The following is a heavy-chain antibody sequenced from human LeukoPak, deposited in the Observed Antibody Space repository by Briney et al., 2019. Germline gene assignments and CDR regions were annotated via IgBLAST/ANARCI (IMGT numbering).Heavy chain of an antibody. J-gene: IGHJ4*02. Sequence: GGSLRLSCAASGFTFSSYAMSWVRQAPGKGLEWVSAISRSGGSTYYADSVKGRFTISRDNSKTPLYLQMNSLRAEDTAVYYCAKGIPTSSSWTLPNYFDYWGQGTLVTVSS. CDR2: ISRSGGST. CDR1: GFTFSSYA. D-gene: IGHD6-13*01. V-gene: IGHV3-23*01. CDR3: AKGIPTSSSWTLPNYFDY.